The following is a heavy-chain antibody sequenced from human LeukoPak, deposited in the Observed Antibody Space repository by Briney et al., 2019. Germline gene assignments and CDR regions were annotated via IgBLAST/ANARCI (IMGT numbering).Heavy chain of an antibody. D-gene: IGHD2-8*01. CDR1: GFTFSNYS. V-gene: IGHV3-74*01. CDR3: ARGGVHGYNFYYYMDV. Sequence: GGSLRLSCAASGFTFSNYSMHWVRQAPGKGPVLVSRMNNDGNSTSCADSVKGRFAISRDNAKSTLFLQVNSLRAEDTAVYYCARGGVHGYNFYYYMDVWGKGTTVTVS. J-gene: IGHJ6*03. CDR2: MNNDGNST.